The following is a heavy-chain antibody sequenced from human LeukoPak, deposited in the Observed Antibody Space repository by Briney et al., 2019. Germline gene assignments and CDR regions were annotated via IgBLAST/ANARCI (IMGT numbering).Heavy chain of an antibody. CDR3: ATGVSYSSTWTTFDY. J-gene: IGHJ4*02. V-gene: IGHV5-51*01. D-gene: IGHD6-13*01. Sequence: PGESLKISCKGSGYRFSGYWIGWVRQMPGKGLEWMGIIYPGDSDTRYSPSFQGQVTISADESISTAYLQWSSLKASDTAMYYCATGVSYSSTWTTFDYWGQGTLVTVSS. CDR1: GYRFSGYW. CDR2: IYPGDSDT.